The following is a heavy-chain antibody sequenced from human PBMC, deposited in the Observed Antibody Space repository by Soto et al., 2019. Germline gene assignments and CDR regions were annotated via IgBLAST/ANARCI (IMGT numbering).Heavy chain of an antibody. D-gene: IGHD2-15*01. V-gene: IGHV1-69*13. CDR2: IIPIFGTA. CDR1: GGTSSSYA. J-gene: IGHJ4*02. Sequence: ASVKVSCKASGGTSSSYAISWVRQAPGQGLEWMGGIIPIFGTANYAQTFQGRVTITADEPTGTAYMALSSLRSQDTAVYYCAINAGYCSGGSCYGGDYWGQGTLITVS. CDR3: AINAGYCSGGSCYGGDY.